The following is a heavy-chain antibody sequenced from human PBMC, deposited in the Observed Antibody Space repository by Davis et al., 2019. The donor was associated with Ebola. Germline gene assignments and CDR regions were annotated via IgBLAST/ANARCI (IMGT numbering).Heavy chain of an antibody. J-gene: IGHJ6*03. Sequence: PGGSLRLSCAASGFTFSSYAMSWVRQAPGKGLEWVSAISGSGGSTYYADSVKGRFTISRDNSKNTLYLQMNSLRAEDTAVYYCAKGGYCSSTSCAFHYYYYYMDVWGKGTTVTVSS. CDR2: ISGSGGST. CDR1: GFTFSSYA. D-gene: IGHD2-2*01. V-gene: IGHV3-23*01. CDR3: AKGGYCSSTSCAFHYYYYYMDV.